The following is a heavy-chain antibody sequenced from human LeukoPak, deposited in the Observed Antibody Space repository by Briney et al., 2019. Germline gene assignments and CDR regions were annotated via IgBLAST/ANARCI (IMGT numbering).Heavy chain of an antibody. CDR1: GGTFSSYA. CDR3: ARGDYYGSGSYG. Sequence: SVKVSCKASGGTFSSYAISWVRQAPGQGLEWMGRIIPILGIANYAQKFQGRVTITADKSTSTAYMELSSLRSEDTAVYYCARGDYYGSGSYGWGQGTLVTVSS. J-gene: IGHJ4*02. D-gene: IGHD3-10*01. V-gene: IGHV1-69*04. CDR2: IIPILGIA.